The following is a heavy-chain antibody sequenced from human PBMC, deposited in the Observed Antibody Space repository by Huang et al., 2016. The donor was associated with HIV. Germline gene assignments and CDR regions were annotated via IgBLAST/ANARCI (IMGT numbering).Heavy chain of an antibody. CDR1: GGTFSSNA. J-gene: IGHJ4*02. Sequence: QVQMVQSGAEVTKPGSSVKVSCKASGGTFSSNAITWVRQAPGQGLEWRGVILPIFGTANYAQKVQGRVTITADESTGTAYMQLSSLRSEDTAVYYCAREFYYDSTGYYFDYWGQGTLVTVSS. CDR2: ILPIFGTA. CDR3: AREFYYDSTGYYFDY. D-gene: IGHD3-22*01. V-gene: IGHV1-69*01.